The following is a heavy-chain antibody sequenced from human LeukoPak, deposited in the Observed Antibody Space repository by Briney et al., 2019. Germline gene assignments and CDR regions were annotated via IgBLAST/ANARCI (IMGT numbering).Heavy chain of an antibody. Sequence: SETLSLTCTVSGGSISSYYWSWIRQPPGKGLEWIGYIYYSGSTNYNPSLKSRVTISVDTSKNQFSLKLSSVTAADTAVYYCARGSYDILTGFDYWGQGTLVTVSS. CDR3: ARGSYDILTGFDY. V-gene: IGHV4-59*01. J-gene: IGHJ4*02. D-gene: IGHD3-9*01. CDR1: GGSISSYY. CDR2: IYYSGST.